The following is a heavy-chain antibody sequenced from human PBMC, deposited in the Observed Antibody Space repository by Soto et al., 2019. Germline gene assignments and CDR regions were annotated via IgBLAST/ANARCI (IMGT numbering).Heavy chain of an antibody. Sequence: QVQLMQSGPEVKKPGASVKVSCKASGYPFTVFGISWVRQAPGQGLEWMGWMSPYNGHTNYAQKLQGRVTMTPDTSTSTAYMGLRSLRSDDTAVYYCARDPGGARGFDFWGQGTLVTVSS. D-gene: IGHD3-10*01. CDR1: GYPFTVFG. J-gene: IGHJ5*01. V-gene: IGHV1-18*01. CDR2: MSPYNGHT. CDR3: ARDPGGARGFDF.